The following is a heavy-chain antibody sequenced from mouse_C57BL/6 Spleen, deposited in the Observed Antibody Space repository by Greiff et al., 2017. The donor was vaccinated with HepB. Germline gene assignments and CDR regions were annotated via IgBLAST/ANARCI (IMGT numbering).Heavy chain of an antibody. CDR1: GFTFSSYG. V-gene: IGHV5-6*01. Sequence: DVQLVESGGDLVKPGGSLKLSCAASGFTFSSYGMSWVRQTPDKRLEWVATISSGGSYTYYPDSVKGRFTIFSDNAKNTLYLQMSSLKSEDTAMYYCARVGGTTVASFDYWGQGTTLTVSS. CDR3: ARVGGTTVASFDY. CDR2: ISSGGSYT. D-gene: IGHD1-1*01. J-gene: IGHJ2*01.